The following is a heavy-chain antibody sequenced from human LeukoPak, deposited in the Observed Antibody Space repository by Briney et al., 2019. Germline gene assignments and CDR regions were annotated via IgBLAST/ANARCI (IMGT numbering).Heavy chain of an antibody. V-gene: IGHV4-38-2*02. Sequence: SETLSLTCTVSDYSISSGYYWGWIRQPPGKGLEWIGSIYHSGRTYYNPSLKSRVTISVDTSKNQFSLKLSSVTAADTAVYYCARINTSGGDYVFDYWGQGTLVTVSS. CDR1: DYSISSGYY. J-gene: IGHJ4*02. CDR2: IYHSGRT. D-gene: IGHD4-17*01. CDR3: ARINTSGGDYVFDY.